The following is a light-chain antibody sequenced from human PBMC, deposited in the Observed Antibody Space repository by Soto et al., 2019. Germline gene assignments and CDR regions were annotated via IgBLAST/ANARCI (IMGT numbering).Light chain of an antibody. Sequence: EIGLTQSPGTLAXSXXXXXTXXXXASQSVSSSYLAWYQQKPGQAPRLLIYGASSRATGIPDRFSGSGSGTDFTLTISRLEPEDFTVYYCQQYGSPPGTFGQGTKVDVK. CDR1: QSVSSSY. V-gene: IGKV3-20*01. CDR3: QQYGSPPGT. J-gene: IGKJ1*01. CDR2: GAS.